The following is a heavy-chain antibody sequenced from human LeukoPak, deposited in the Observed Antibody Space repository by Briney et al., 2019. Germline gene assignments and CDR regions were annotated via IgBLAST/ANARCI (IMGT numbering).Heavy chain of an antibody. V-gene: IGHV4-34*01. D-gene: IGHD5-18*01. CDR1: GGSFSGYY. CDR3: ARGYRGYSYGYWFDP. CDR2: TNHSGST. J-gene: IGHJ5*02. Sequence: PSETLSLTCAVYGGSFSGYYWSWIRQPPGKGLEWIGETNHSGSTNYNPSLKSRVTISVDTSKNQFSLKLSSVTAADTAVYYCARGYRGYSYGYWFDPWGQGTLVTVSS.